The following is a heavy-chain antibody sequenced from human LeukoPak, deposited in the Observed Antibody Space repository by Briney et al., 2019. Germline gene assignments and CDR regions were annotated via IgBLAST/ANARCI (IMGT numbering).Heavy chain of an antibody. V-gene: IGHV3-48*03. Sequence: GGSLRLSCAASGFIFNSYEMNWVRQAPGKGLEWVAFISGSGNSIYYADSMKGRFTISRDNAKNSLYLHMNSLRAEDTAVYYCASPPPWGQGTLVTVSS. CDR2: ISGSGNSI. J-gene: IGHJ5*02. CDR1: GFIFNSYE. CDR3: ASPPP.